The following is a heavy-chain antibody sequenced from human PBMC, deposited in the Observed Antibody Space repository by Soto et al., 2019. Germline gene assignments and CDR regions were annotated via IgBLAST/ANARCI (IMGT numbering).Heavy chain of an antibody. Sequence: GGSLRLSCAASGFTFSSYSMSWVRQAPGKGLEWVSTISGSGGSTYYADSVKGRFTISRDNSKNTLYLQMNSLRGEDTAVYYCAKEGSSSLYYFDYWGQGTLVTVSS. V-gene: IGHV3-23*01. D-gene: IGHD6-6*01. CDR3: AKEGSSSLYYFDY. CDR1: GFTFSSYS. J-gene: IGHJ4*02. CDR2: ISGSGGST.